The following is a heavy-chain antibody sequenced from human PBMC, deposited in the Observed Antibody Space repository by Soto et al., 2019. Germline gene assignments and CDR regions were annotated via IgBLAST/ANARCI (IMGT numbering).Heavy chain of an antibody. CDR1: GYTFTSYA. D-gene: IGHD3-22*01. CDR3: ARTCGYYLYDY. CDR2: INAGNGNT. Sequence: QVQLVQSGAEVKKPGASVKVSCKASGYTFTSYAMHWVRQAPGQSLEWMGGINAGNGNTKYSQKFQGRVTITRDTSASTAYMELSSLRSEDTAVYYWARTCGYYLYDYWGQGPLVTVSS. J-gene: IGHJ4*02. V-gene: IGHV1-3*01.